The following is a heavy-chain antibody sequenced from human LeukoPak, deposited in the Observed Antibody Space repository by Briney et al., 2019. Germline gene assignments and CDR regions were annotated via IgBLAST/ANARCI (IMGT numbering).Heavy chain of an antibody. Sequence: GGSLRLSCAASGFTFSSYAMSWVRQAPGKGLEWVANIKQDGSEKYYVDSVKGRFTISRDNAKNSLYLQMNSLRAEDTAVYYCARRYSVWFGELWYFDYWGQGTLVTVSS. V-gene: IGHV3-7*01. D-gene: IGHD3-10*01. CDR2: IKQDGSEK. CDR3: ARRYSVWFGELWYFDY. CDR1: GFTFSSYA. J-gene: IGHJ4*02.